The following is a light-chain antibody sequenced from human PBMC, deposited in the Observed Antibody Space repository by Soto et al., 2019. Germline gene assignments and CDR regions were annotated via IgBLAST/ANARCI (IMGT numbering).Light chain of an antibody. J-gene: IGLJ1*01. V-gene: IGLV1-44*01. Sequence: QSVLTQPHSASGTPGQRVTISCSGSSSNIGTSSVHWFQQLPGTAPKLLISTTNQRPSGVPERFSGSKSGTSASLAISGLQSEDEADYYCAAWDDSLNVHVFGTGPKLTVL. CDR3: AAWDDSLNVHV. CDR1: SSNIGTSS. CDR2: TTN.